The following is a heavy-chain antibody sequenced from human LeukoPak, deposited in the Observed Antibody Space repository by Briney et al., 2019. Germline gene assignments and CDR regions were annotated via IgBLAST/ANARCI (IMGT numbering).Heavy chain of an antibody. J-gene: IGHJ2*01. D-gene: IGHD6-13*01. CDR3: ARWSSWQRNYWYFDL. CDR2: IYYSGST. V-gene: IGHV4-59*01. CDR1: GGSISSYY. Sequence: PSETLSLTCTVSGGSISSYYWSWIRQPPGKGLEWIGYIYYSGSTNYNPSLKSRVTISVDTSKNQFSLKLSSVTAADTAVYYCARWSSWQRNYWYFDLWGRGTLVTVSS.